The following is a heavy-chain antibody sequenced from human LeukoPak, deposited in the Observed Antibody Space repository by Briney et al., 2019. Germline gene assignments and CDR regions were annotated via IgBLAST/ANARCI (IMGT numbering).Heavy chain of an antibody. J-gene: IGHJ4*02. CDR3: AKDEGDSGYSGYDSSPSFDY. CDR1: GFTFSSYS. V-gene: IGHV3-48*02. Sequence: PAGFLRLSCAASGFTFSSYSMNWVRQAPGKGLEWISYISSTSGSISYADSVKGRFTISRDNAKNSLFLQMSSLRDEDTAIYYCAKDEGDSGYSGYDSSPSFDYWGQGTLVTVSS. D-gene: IGHD5-12*01. CDR2: ISSTSGSI.